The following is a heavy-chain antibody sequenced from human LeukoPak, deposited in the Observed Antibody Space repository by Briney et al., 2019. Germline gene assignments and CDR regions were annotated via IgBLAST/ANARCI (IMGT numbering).Heavy chain of an antibody. D-gene: IGHD1-26*01. CDR2: INHSGST. V-gene: IGHV4-34*01. J-gene: IGHJ6*02. CDR3: ARSGPGPVAYYYYYYGMDV. CDR1: GGSFSGYY. Sequence: SETLSLTCAVYGGSFSGYYWSWIRQPPGKGLEWIGEINHSGSTNYNPSLKSRVTISVDTSKNQFSLKLSSVTAADTAVYYCARSGPGPVAYYYYYYGMDVWGQGTTVTVSS.